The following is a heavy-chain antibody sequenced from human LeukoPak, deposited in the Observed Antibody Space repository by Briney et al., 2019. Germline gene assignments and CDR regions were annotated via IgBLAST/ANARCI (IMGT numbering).Heavy chain of an antibody. CDR2: INHSGST. J-gene: IGHJ4*02. CDR3: ARQRVWGSYRPYYFDY. CDR1: GGSFSGYY. D-gene: IGHD3-16*02. V-gene: IGHV4-34*01. Sequence: PSETLSLTCAVYGGSFSGYYWSWIRKPPGKGLEWIGEINHSGSTNYNPSLKSRVTISVDTSKNQFSLKLSSVTAADTAVYYCARQRVWGSYRPYYFDYWGQGTLVTVSS.